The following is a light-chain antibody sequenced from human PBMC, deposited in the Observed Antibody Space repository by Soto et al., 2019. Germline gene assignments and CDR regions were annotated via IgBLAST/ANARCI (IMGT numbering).Light chain of an antibody. V-gene: IGKV3-11*01. CDR1: QSVSNY. J-gene: IGKJ4*01. CDR3: QHRAGWPPALT. Sequence: EILLTHSPATLSLSRGERTTLXXRASQSVSNYLAWYQQKPGQAPRLLXXDASNRATGIPARFSGSGSGTDFTLTISSLEPEDFAVYFCQHRAGWPPALTFGGGTKVDIK. CDR2: DAS.